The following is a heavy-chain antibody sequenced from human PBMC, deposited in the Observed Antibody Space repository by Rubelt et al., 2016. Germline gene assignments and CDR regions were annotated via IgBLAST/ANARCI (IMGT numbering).Heavy chain of an antibody. CDR1: GGSFSGYY. D-gene: IGHD4-17*01. CDR3: ARGGGYGPFL. J-gene: IGHJ4*02. CDR2: INHSGST. Sequence: QVQLQQWGAGLLKPSETLSLTCAVYGGSFSGYYWSWIRQSPGKGLEWSGEINHSGSTNYNPSIKSRVTISTDASKNQFSLKMTSVTAADTAVYYCARGGGYGPFLWGQGTLVTVSS. V-gene: IGHV4-34*01.